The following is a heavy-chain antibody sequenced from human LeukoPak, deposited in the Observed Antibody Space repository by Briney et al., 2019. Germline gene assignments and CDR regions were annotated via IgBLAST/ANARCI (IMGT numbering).Heavy chain of an antibody. V-gene: IGHV4-31*03. D-gene: IGHD5-18*01. CDR3: ARYTATGIYYYYGMDV. CDR1: GGSISSGGYY. J-gene: IGHJ6*02. CDR2: IYYSGST. Sequence: SQTLSLTCTVSGGSISSGGYYWSWIRQHPGKGLEWIVYIYYSGSTYYNPSLKSRVTISVDTSKNQFSLKLSSVTAADTAVYCCARYTATGIYYYYGMDVWGQGTTATVSS.